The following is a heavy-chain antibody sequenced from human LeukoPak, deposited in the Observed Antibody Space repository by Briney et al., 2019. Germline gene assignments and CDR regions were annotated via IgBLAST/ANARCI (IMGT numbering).Heavy chain of an antibody. D-gene: IGHD5-18*01. Sequence: PSETLSLTCTVSGGSISSYYWSWIRQPPGKGLEWVSSISSSSSYIYYADSVKGRFTISRDNAKNSLYLQMNSLRAEDTAVYYCARAYSYGYGYGMDVWGQGTTVTVSS. CDR1: GGSISSYY. CDR2: ISSSSSYI. J-gene: IGHJ6*02. V-gene: IGHV3-21*01. CDR3: ARAYSYGYGYGMDV.